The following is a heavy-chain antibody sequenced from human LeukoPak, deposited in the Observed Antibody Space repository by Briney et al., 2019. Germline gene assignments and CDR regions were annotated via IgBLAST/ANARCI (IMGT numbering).Heavy chain of an antibody. CDR3: ARANGDY. CDR2: INHSGST. J-gene: IGHJ4*02. CDR1: GGSFSGYY. Sequence: TSGTLSLTCAVYGGSFSGYYWSWIRQPPGKGLEWIGEINHSGSTNYNPSLKSRVTISVDTSKNQFSLKLSSVTAADTAVYYCARANGDYWGQGTLVTVSS. V-gene: IGHV4-34*01.